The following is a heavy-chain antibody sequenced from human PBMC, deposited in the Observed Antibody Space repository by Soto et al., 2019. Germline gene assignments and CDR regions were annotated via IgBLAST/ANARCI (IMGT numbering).Heavy chain of an antibody. Sequence: SETLSLTCAVYGGSFIGYYWSWIRQPPGKGLEWIGEINHSGSTNYNPSLKSRVTISVDTSKNQFSLKLSSVTAADTAVYYCARGYYGSGSYYKYYYYYGMDVWGQGTTVTVSS. CDR2: INHSGST. V-gene: IGHV4-34*01. CDR1: GGSFIGYY. J-gene: IGHJ6*02. CDR3: ARGYYGSGSYYKYYYYYGMDV. D-gene: IGHD3-10*01.